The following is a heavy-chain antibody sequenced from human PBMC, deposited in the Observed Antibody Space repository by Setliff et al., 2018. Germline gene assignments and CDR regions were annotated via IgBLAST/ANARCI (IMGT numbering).Heavy chain of an antibody. CDR3: AKGWGGYRNCFDY. J-gene: IGHJ4*02. V-gene: IGHV3-11*04. CDR1: GFTFSDYY. D-gene: IGHD2-15*01. CDR2: ISSSGSLI. Sequence: PGGSLRLSCATSGFTFSDYYTSWIRQTPGKGLEWVAYISSSGSLIYYPDSVKGRFTISRDNSKNTLYLQMNSLRVDDTAVYYCAKGWGGYRNCFDYWGQGTLVTVSS.